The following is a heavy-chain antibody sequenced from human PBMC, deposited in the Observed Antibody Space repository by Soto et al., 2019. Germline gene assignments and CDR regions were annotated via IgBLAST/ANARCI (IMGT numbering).Heavy chain of an antibody. CDR3: ARGRPKVIPGAKASCFDY. D-gene: IGHD3-22*01. Sequence: QVQLQQWGAGLLKPSETLSLTCAVYGGSFSGYYWSWIRQPPGKGLEWIGEINHSGSTNYNPSLKSRVTISVDTSKNQFSLKLSSVTAADTAVYYCARGRPKVIPGAKASCFDYWGQGTLVTVSS. CDR1: GGSFSGYY. CDR2: INHSGST. V-gene: IGHV4-34*01. J-gene: IGHJ4*02.